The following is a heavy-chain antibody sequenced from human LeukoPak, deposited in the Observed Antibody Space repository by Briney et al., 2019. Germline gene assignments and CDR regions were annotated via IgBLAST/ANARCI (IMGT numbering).Heavy chain of an antibody. V-gene: IGHV3-30*18. Sequence: PGGSLRLSCTASGFTFSSFGMHWVRQAPGKGPEWVAYISHDGDLKSYADSVKGRFTISRDNSRNTLYLHMNSLRTEDTAVFYCAKESEMRNTVTFDSWGQGTLVTVSS. J-gene: IGHJ4*02. CDR1: GFTFSSFG. D-gene: IGHD4-17*01. CDR3: AKESEMRNTVTFDS. CDR2: ISHDGDLK.